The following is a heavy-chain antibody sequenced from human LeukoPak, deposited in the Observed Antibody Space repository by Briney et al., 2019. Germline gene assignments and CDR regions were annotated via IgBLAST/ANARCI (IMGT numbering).Heavy chain of an antibody. Sequence: PSETLSLTCTVSGGSISIYYWSWTRQPAGKGLEWIGRIYPRGSTNYHPSLKSRVTMSVDTSKNQFSLKLGSVTAADTAVYYCARDLGGILTGYSSGYYYYMDVWGKGTTVTVSS. CDR1: GGSISIYY. D-gene: IGHD3-9*01. CDR2: IYPRGST. J-gene: IGHJ6*03. CDR3: ARDLGGILTGYSSGYYYYMDV. V-gene: IGHV4-4*07.